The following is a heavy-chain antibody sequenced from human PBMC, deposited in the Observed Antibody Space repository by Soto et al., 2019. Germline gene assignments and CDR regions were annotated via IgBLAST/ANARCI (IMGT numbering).Heavy chain of an antibody. D-gene: IGHD3-22*01. V-gene: IGHV4-30-4*01. CDR3: ARGGHYYDSSGYYIYDWFDP. CDR1: GGSISSGDYY. CDR2: IYYSGST. J-gene: IGHJ5*02. Sequence: SETLSLTCTVSGGSISSGDYYWSWIRQPPGKGLEWIGYIYYSGSTYYNPSLKSRVTISVDTSKNQFSLKLSSVTAADTAVYYCARGGHYYDSSGYYIYDWFDPWGQGTLVTVSS.